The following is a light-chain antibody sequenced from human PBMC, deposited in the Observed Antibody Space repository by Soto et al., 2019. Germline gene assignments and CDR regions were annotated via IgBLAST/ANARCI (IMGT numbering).Light chain of an antibody. CDR1: QSISFK. J-gene: IGKJ1*01. CDR2: DTS. V-gene: IGKV3-15*01. CDR3: QHYNDWHWT. Sequence: EIVMTQSPATLSVSPGERATLSCRASQSISFKLAWYQQKPGQAPRLLLYDTSTRATGIPARFSGSGSGTDFTLTSSSLQSEDFAVYYCQHYNDWHWTFGQGTKVEIK.